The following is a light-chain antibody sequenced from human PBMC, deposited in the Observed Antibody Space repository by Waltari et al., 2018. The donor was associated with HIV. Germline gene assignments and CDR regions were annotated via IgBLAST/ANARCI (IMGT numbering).Light chain of an antibody. CDR1: QNVNSW. J-gene: IGKJ3*01. V-gene: IGKV1-5*03. CDR3: QQYESYPFT. CDR2: NAS. Sequence: DVQMTQSPSTLSASVGDRVTITCRASQNVNSWLAWYQQIPGKAPNLLISNASVLQSGVPSRFSGSGSGTEFTLTINSLQHDDFGTYYCQQYESYPFTFGPGTRVDI.